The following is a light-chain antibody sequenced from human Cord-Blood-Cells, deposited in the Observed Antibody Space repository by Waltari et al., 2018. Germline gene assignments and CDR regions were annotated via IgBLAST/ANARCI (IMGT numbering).Light chain of an antibody. J-gene: IGKJ1*01. Sequence: DIQMTQSPSTLSASVGDRVTITCRASQSLSSWLAWYQQKPGKAPKLLIYKASSLESGFPSRFSGSGSGTEFTLTISSLQPDDFATYYCQQYNSYSRTFGQGTKVEIK. CDR1: QSLSSW. CDR3: QQYNSYSRT. CDR2: KAS. V-gene: IGKV1-5*03.